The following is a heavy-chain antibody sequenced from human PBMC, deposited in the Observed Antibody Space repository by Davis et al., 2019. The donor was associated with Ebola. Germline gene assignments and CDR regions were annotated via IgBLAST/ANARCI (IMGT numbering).Heavy chain of an antibody. V-gene: IGHV3-73*01. J-gene: IGHJ4*02. CDR3: TRSSGDY. Sequence: GESLKISCAASGFTFSGSAMHWVRQASGKGLEWVGRIRSKANSYATAYAASVKGRFTISRDDSKNTAYLQMNNLKTEDTAVYYCTRSSGDYWGQGTLVTVSS. D-gene: IGHD3-10*01. CDR1: GFTFSGSA. CDR2: IRSKANSYAT.